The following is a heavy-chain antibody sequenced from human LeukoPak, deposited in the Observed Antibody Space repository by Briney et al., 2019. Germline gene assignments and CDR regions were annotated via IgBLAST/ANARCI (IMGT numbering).Heavy chain of an antibody. CDR2: IYHSGST. Sequence: KPSQTLSLTCAASGGSISSGGYSWSWIRQPPGKGLEWIGYIYHSGSTYYNPSLKSRVTISVDTSKNQFSLKLSSVTAADTAVYYCAREEDCSGGICYLGNAFDIWGQGTMVTVSS. CDR3: AREEDCSGGICYLGNAFDI. D-gene: IGHD2-15*01. V-gene: IGHV4-30-2*01. CDR1: GGSISSGGYS. J-gene: IGHJ3*02.